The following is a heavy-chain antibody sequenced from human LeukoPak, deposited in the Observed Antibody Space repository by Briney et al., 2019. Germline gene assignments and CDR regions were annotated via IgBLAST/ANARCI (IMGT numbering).Heavy chain of an antibody. CDR3: ATSRSSWYLRSLDY. D-gene: IGHD6-13*01. CDR1: GFTFDDYA. V-gene: IGHV3-9*01. J-gene: IGHJ4*02. CDR2: ISWNSGSI. Sequence: GRSLRLSCAASGFTFDDYAMHWVRQAPGEGLEWVSGISWNSGSIGYADSVKGRFTISRDNAKNSLYLQMNSLRAEDTALYYCATSRSSWYLRSLDYWGQGTLVTVSS.